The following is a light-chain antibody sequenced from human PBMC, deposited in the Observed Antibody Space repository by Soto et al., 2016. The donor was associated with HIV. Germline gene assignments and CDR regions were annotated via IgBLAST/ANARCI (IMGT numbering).Light chain of an antibody. CDR3: QAWDSNTCF. V-gene: IGLV3-1*01. CDR1: KLGDKY. CDR2: EDD. Sequence: SFELTQPPSVSVSPGQTASITCSGDKLGDKYACWYQQKPGQSPVLVIYEDDKRPSGIPERFSGSNSGNTATLTISGTQALDEADYYCQAWDSNTCFFGTWDQGHRP. J-gene: IGLJ1*01.